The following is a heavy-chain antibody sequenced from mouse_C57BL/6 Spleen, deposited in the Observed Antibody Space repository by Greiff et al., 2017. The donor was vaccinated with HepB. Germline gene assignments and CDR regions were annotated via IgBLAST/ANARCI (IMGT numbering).Heavy chain of an antibody. CDR2: IDPSDSYT. CDR3: ARGLAPYAMDY. D-gene: IGHD4-1*01. J-gene: IGHJ4*01. CDR1: GYTFTSYW. V-gene: IGHV1-69*01. Sequence: QVQLQQPGAELVMPGASVKLSCKASGYTFTSYWMHWVKQRPGQGLEWIGEIDPSDSYTNYNQKFKGKSTLTVDKSSITAYMQLSSRTSEDSAVYYCARGLAPYAMDYWGQGTSVTVSS.